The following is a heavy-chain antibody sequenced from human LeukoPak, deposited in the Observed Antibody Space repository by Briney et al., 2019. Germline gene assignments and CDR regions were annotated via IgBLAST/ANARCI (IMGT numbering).Heavy chain of an antibody. D-gene: IGHD3-22*01. J-gene: IGHJ4*02. CDR2: IHHSGST. CDR3: ARRNYYDSTAYWNS. Sequence: SGTLSLTCAVSGGSISGDNWWSWVRQPPGKGLEWIGEIHHSGSTKYNPSLTSRVTISVDKSKKQFSLRLSSVTAADTAVYYCARRNYYDSTAYWNSWGQGTLVTVSS. CDR1: GGSISGDNW. V-gene: IGHV4-4*02.